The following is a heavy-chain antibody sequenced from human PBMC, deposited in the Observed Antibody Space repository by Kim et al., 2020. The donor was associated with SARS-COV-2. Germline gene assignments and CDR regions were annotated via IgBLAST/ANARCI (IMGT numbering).Heavy chain of an antibody. CDR3: AKASITMIVVAPDY. Sequence: GGSLRLSCAASGFTFSSYAMSWVRQAPGKGLEWVSAISGSGGSTYYADSVKGPFTISRDNSKNTLYLQMNSLRAEDTAVYYCAKASITMIVVAPDYWGQGTLVTVSS. CDR2: ISGSGGST. J-gene: IGHJ4*02. V-gene: IGHV3-23*01. CDR1: GFTFSSYA. D-gene: IGHD3-22*01.